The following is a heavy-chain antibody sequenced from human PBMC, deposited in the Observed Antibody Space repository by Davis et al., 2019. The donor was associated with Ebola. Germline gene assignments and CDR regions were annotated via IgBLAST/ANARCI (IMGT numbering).Heavy chain of an antibody. J-gene: IGHJ3*02. D-gene: IGHD6-19*01. Sequence: GESLKISCAASGFTFSDYYMSWIRQAPGKGLEWVSYISSSSSYTTYADSVKGRFTISRDNAKRSLYLQMNSLRAEDTAVYYCARGQGPPFKYSSGWYGGGAFDIWGQGTMVTVSS. CDR2: ISSSSSYT. CDR3: ARGQGPPFKYSSGWYGGGAFDI. CDR1: GFTFSDYY. V-gene: IGHV3-11*06.